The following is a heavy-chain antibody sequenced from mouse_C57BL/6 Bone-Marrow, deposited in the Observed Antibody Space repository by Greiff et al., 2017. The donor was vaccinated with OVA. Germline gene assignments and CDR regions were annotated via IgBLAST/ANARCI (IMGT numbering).Heavy chain of an antibody. V-gene: IGHV14-4*01. D-gene: IGHD2-4*01. CDR1: GFNIKDDY. J-gene: IGHJ2*01. Sequence: VQLQQSGAELVRPGASVKLSCTASGFNIKDDYMHWVKQRPEQGLEWIGWIDPENGDTEYASKFQGKATITADTSSNTAYLQLSSLTSEDTAVYYCTRGDYDDPILDDWGQGTTLTVSS. CDR2: IDPENGDT. CDR3: TRGDYDDPILDD.